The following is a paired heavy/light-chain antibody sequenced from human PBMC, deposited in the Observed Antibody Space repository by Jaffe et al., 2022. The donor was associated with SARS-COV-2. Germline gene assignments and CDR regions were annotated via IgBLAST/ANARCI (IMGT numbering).Heavy chain of an antibody. J-gene: IGHJ4*02. V-gene: IGHV4-59*01. CDR1: GGSISSYY. CDR3: ARVRSLCGGDCYSLSDYYFDY. Sequence: QVQLQESGPGLVKPSETLSLTCTVSGGSISSYYWSWIRQPPGKGLEWIGYIYYSGSTNYNPSLKSRVTISVDTSKNQFSLKLSSVTAADTAVYYCARVRSLCGGDCYSLSDYYFDYWGQGTLVTVSS. D-gene: IGHD2-21*02. CDR2: IYYSGST.
Light chain of an antibody. J-gene: IGLJ2*01. CDR3: CSYAGSYTFG. CDR2: DVS. Sequence: QSALTQPRSVSGSPGQSVTISCTGTSSDVGGYNYVSWYQQHPGKAPKLMIYDVSKRPSGVPDRFSGSKSGNTASLTISGLQAEDEADYYCCSYAGSYTFGFGGGTKLTVL. CDR1: SSDVGGYNY. V-gene: IGLV2-11*01.